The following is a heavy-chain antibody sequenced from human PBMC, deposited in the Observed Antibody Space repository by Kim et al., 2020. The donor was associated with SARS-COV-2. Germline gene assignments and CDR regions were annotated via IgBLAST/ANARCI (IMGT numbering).Heavy chain of an antibody. V-gene: IGHV3-23*01. CDR2: ISGSGGST. D-gene: IGHD1-26*01. Sequence: GGSLRLSCAASGFTFSSYAMSWVRQAPGKGLEWVSAISGSGGSTYYADSVKGRFTISRDNSKNTLYLQMNSLRAEDTAVYYCAKDHPSRFSKWESSEGGQDAFDIWGQGTMVTVSS. J-gene: IGHJ3*02. CDR1: GFTFSSYA. CDR3: AKDHPSRFSKWESSEGGQDAFDI.